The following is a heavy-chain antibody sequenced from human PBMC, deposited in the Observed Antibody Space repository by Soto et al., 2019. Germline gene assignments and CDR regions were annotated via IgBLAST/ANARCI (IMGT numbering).Heavy chain of an antibody. CDR1: GGSISTYY. CDR3: ARGSYGGNT. J-gene: IGHJ4*02. D-gene: IGHD1-26*01. V-gene: IGHV4-59*01. CDR2: XYXXXSX. Sequence: SETLSLTCTVSGGSISTYYWSWIRQPPGXGLEXIXYXYXXXSXXXXPSLKSRVTISVDTSKNQLSLKLSSVTAADTAVYYCARGSYGGNTWGQGTLVTVSS.